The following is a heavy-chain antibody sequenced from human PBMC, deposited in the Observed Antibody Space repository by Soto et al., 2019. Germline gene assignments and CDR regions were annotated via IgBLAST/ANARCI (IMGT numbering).Heavy chain of an antibody. CDR3: AAGPDPYYYYYYYMDV. J-gene: IGHJ6*03. Sequence: SETLSLTCAVYGGSFSGYYWSWIRQPPGKGLEWIGEINHSGSTNYNPSLKSRVTISVDTSKNQFSLKLSSVTAADTAVYYCAAGPDPYYYYYYYMDVWGKGTTVTVSS. CDR2: INHSGST. CDR1: GGSFSGYY. V-gene: IGHV4-34*01.